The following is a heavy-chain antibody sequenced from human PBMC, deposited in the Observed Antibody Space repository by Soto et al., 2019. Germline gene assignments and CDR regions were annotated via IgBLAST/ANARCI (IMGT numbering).Heavy chain of an antibody. CDR2: ISSSGSTI. J-gene: IGHJ5*02. CDR3: ARHQGGSSRWFDP. D-gene: IGHD2-15*01. V-gene: IGHV3-11*01. CDR1: GFTFNDYY. Sequence: GSLRLSCAASGFTFNDYYMSWIRQAPGKGLECVSHISSSGSTIYYADSVKGRFTFSRDNAKNSLYLQMNSLRAEDTAVYYCARHQGGSSRWFDPWGQGTLVTVSS.